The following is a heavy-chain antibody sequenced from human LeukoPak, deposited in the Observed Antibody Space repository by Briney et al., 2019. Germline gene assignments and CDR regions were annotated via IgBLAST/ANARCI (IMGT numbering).Heavy chain of an antibody. D-gene: IGHD6-19*01. CDR1: GYSFTGYY. CDR3: ARILEKLGWIYDAFDI. CDR2: INPNSGGT. V-gene: IGHV1-2*02. J-gene: IGHJ3*02. Sequence: ASVKVSCKASGYSFTGYYMHWVRQAPGQGLEWMGWINPNSGGTNYAQKFQGRVTMTRDTSISTAYMELSRLRSDDTAVYYCARILEKLGWIYDAFDIWGPGTMVTVSS.